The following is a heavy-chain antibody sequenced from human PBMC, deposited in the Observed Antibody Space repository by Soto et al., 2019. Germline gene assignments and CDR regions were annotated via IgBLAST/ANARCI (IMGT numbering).Heavy chain of an antibody. V-gene: IGHV1-18*01. D-gene: IGHD1-1*01. J-gene: IGHJ4*02. Sequence: QVHLVQSGAEVKKPGASVKVSFKGSGYSFTTYGITWVRQAPGQGLEWMGWISAHNVNTNYAQKLQGRVNVTRDTSTSTAYMELRSLRSEDPAMYYCARGRYGDYWGQGALVTVSS. CDR1: GYSFTTYG. CDR3: ARGRYGDY. CDR2: ISAHNVNT.